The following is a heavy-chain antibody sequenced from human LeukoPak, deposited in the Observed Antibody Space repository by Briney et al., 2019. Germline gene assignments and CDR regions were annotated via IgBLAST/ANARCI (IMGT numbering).Heavy chain of an antibody. CDR3: AKDIMSGELLYPWGAFDI. CDR1: GFTFDDYA. V-gene: IGHV3-9*01. Sequence: GGSLRLSCAASGFTFDDYAMHWVRQAPGKGLEWVSGISWNSGSIGYADSVKGRFTISRDNAKNSLYLQMNSLRAEDTALYYCAKDIMSGELLYPWGAFDIWGQGTMVTVSS. J-gene: IGHJ3*02. D-gene: IGHD3-10*02. CDR2: ISWNSGSI.